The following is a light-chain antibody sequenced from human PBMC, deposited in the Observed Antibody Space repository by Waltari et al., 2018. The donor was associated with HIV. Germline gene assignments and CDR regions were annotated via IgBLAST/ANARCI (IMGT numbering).Light chain of an antibody. V-gene: IGKV3D-15*01. Sequence: EIVLTQSPATLSVSRGERVTLSCRASQSVTFNLAWYQQRPGQAPRLLIYGASTRATGIPARFSGSGSGTEFTLTSSSIQSEDFAIYYCQQYNDWPPLTFGGGTKVEIK. J-gene: IGKJ4*01. CDR3: QQYNDWPPLT. CDR1: QSVTFN. CDR2: GAS.